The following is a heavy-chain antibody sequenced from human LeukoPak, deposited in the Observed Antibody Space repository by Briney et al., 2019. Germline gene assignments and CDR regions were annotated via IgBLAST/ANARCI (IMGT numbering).Heavy chain of an antibody. Sequence: GGSLRLACAASGFSFKNHGFYWVRQAPGKGLEWVAIIWSDGSQKYYADSVKGRFTISRDNSKSTVYLQMNSLRAEDTAMYYCARDLSYGSLDCRGQGTLITVSS. J-gene: IGHJ4*02. V-gene: IGHV3-33*07. CDR3: ARDLSYGSLDC. CDR1: GFSFKNHG. CDR2: IWSDGSQK. D-gene: IGHD3-9*01.